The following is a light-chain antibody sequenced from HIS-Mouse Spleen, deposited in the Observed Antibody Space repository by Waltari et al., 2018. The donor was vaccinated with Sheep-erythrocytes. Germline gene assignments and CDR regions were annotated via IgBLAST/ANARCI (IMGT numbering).Light chain of an antibody. CDR2: DVS. CDR3: CSYAGSSTWV. V-gene: IGLV2-14*03. CDR1: SSDVGGYNY. Sequence: QSAPTQPASVSGSPGQSITISCTGTSSDVGGYNYVPWYQQHPGKAPKLMIYDVSNRPSGVSNRFSGSKSGNTASLTISGLQAEDEADYYCCSYAGSSTWVFGGGTKLTVL. J-gene: IGLJ3*02.